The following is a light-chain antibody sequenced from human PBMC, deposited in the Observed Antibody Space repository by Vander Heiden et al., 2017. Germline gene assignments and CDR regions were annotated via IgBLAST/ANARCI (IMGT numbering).Light chain of an antibody. V-gene: IGLV3-21*02. CDR1: NIGSKS. J-gene: IGLJ2*01. CDR2: DDS. Sequence: SYVLTQPPSASVAPGQTARITCGGNNIGSKSVHWYQQKPGQAHVLVVYDDSDRPSGIPERFSGSNSGNTATLTISRVEAGDEADYYCQVWDTSSDHVVFGGGTKLTVL. CDR3: QVWDTSSDHVV.